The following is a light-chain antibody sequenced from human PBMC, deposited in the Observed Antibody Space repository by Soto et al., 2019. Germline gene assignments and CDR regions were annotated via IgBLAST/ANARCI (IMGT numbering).Light chain of an antibody. J-gene: IGLJ1*01. CDR1: SSNIGAGYD. CDR2: GNS. CDR3: QSYDSSLSGYV. Sequence: QSVLTQPPSVSGAPRQRVTISCTGSSSNIGAGYDVHWYQHLPGTAPKLLIYGNSNRPSGVPERFSGSKSGTSASLAITGLQAEDEADYYCQSYDSSLSGYVFGTGTKLTVL. V-gene: IGLV1-40*01.